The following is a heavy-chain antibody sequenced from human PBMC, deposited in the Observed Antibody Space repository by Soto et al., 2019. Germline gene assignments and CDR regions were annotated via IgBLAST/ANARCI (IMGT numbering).Heavy chain of an antibody. CDR1: GFTFSSYL. Sequence: GGSLILSCAASGFTFSSYLMSWVRPAPGKGLEWVANIKQDGSEKYYVDSVKGRFTISRDNAKNSLYLQMNSLRAEDTAVYYCARDLDYGGNSEASDIWGQGTMVTVSS. V-gene: IGHV3-7*01. D-gene: IGHD4-17*01. CDR3: ARDLDYGGNSEASDI. CDR2: IKQDGSEK. J-gene: IGHJ3*02.